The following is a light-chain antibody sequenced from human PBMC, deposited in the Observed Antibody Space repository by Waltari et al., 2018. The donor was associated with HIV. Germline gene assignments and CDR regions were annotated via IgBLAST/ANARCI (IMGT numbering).Light chain of an antibody. CDR1: QSSTNS. V-gene: IGKV3-11*01. Sequence: EIVLTQSPATLSLSPGERATLSYRASQSSTNSLAWYHQKPGQTPRLLISDTSNRATGIPARFSGSGSGTDFSLTISSPEPDDFAVYYCQWRTKWRPGTFGQGTRLEIK. CDR3: QWRTKWRPGT. CDR2: DTS. J-gene: IGKJ5*01.